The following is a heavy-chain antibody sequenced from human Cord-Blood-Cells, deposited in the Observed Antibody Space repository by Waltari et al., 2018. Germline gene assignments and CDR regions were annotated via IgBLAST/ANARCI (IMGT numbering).Heavy chain of an antibody. D-gene: IGHD7-27*01. V-gene: IGHV4-39*01. CDR1: GGSISSSSYY. CDR2: IYYSGST. J-gene: IGHJ4*02. Sequence: QLQLQESGPGLVKPSETLSLTCTVSGGSISSSSYYWGWIRQPPGKGLEWIGSIYYSGSTYYNPALKSRVTISVGTSKNQFSLKLSSVTAADTAVYYCSLTGEKRYYFDYWGQGTLVTVSS. CDR3: SLTGEKRYYFDY.